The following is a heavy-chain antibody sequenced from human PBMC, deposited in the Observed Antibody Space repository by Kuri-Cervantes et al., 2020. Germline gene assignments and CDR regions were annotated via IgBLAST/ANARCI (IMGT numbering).Heavy chain of an antibody. Sequence: GGSLRLSCAASGFTFSSYSMNWVRQAPGKGLEWVANIKQDGSEKYYVDSVKGRFTISRDNAKNSLYLQMNSLRAEDTAVYYCARGRVVVVAKRWYFDLWGRGTLVTVSS. CDR3: ARGRVVVVAKRWYFDL. CDR2: IKQDGSEK. J-gene: IGHJ2*01. V-gene: IGHV3-7*01. D-gene: IGHD2-15*01. CDR1: GFTFSSYS.